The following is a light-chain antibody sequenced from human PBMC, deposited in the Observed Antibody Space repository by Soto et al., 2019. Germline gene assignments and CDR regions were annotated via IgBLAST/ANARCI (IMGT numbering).Light chain of an antibody. J-gene: IGKJ1*01. Sequence: EIALTQSPGTLSLSPGERATLSCRASQSVSSSYLAWYQQKPGQAPRLLIYGASSRATGIPDRFSGSGSGKDFTLTSSRLEPEDFEVYYCQQYGSSPGTFGQGTKVEI. CDR3: QQYGSSPGT. CDR1: QSVSSSY. CDR2: GAS. V-gene: IGKV3-20*01.